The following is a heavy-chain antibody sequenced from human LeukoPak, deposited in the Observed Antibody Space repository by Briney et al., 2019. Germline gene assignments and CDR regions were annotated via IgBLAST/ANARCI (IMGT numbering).Heavy chain of an antibody. Sequence: PGGSLRLSCAASGFTFSSYSMNWVRQAPGKGLEWVSSISSSSSYIYYADAVKGRFTISRDNAKNSLYLQMNSLRAEDTAVYYCAKNYYYYYGMDVWGQGTTVTVSS. CDR1: GFTFSSYS. CDR2: ISSSSSYI. CDR3: AKNYYYYYGMDV. J-gene: IGHJ6*02. V-gene: IGHV3-21*01.